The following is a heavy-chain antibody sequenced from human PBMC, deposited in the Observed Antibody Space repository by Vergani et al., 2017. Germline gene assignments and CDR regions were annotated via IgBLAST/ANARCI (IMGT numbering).Heavy chain of an antibody. CDR2: IRYDGSNK. Sequence: QVQLVESGGGVVQPGESLRLSCETSGFIFSTYGMHWVRQAPGKGLQWVAFIRYDGSNKYYADSVRGRFTISRDNSKNTLYLQLNSPRPEDTALYFCAKDYPRAFAMDYWGQGTLVTVSS. J-gene: IGHJ4*02. CDR1: GFIFSTYG. CDR3: AKDYPRAFAMDY. V-gene: IGHV3-30*02. D-gene: IGHD2-2*01.